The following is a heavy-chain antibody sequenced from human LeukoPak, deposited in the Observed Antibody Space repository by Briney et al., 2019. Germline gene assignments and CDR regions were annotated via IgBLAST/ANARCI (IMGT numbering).Heavy chain of an antibody. J-gene: IGHJ4*02. V-gene: IGHV3-43*01. Sequence: GGSLRLSCAASGFTFEDFAMHWVRQPPGKGLEWVSFISKNGSNTYYADSVKGRFTISRDNSKNSLFLQLDGLRTDDAALYYCAKGDGYNGCFDSWGQGTLVTVSA. D-gene: IGHD5-24*01. CDR3: AKGDGYNGCFDS. CDR2: ISKNGSNT. CDR1: GFTFEDFA.